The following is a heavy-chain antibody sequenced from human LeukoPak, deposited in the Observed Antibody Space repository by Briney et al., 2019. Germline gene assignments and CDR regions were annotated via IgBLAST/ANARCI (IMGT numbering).Heavy chain of an antibody. Sequence: KPSETLSLTCSVSGGSISGYYWSWIRQPPGEGLEWIGHIYYSGSTNYNPSLKSRVTISVDTSKNQFSLKVSSVTAADTAVYYCARLARGRWFDPWGQGTLVTVSS. CDR3: ARLARGRWFDP. CDR2: IYYSGST. D-gene: IGHD6-6*01. CDR1: GGSISGYY. V-gene: IGHV4-59*08. J-gene: IGHJ5*02.